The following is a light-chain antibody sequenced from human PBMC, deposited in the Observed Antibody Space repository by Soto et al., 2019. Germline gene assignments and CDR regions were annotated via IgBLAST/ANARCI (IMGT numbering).Light chain of an antibody. CDR3: QQYYSTPWT. J-gene: IGKJ1*01. Sequence: DIVMTQSPDSLAVSLGERATINCKSSQSVLYSSNNKNYLAWYQQKPGQPPKLLIYWASTRQSGVPDLFSGGGYGTDFMPPITSPLAVYVAVYSCQQYYSTPWTFCQGNKVEIK. V-gene: IGKV4-1*01. CDR2: WAS. CDR1: QSVLYSSNNKNY.